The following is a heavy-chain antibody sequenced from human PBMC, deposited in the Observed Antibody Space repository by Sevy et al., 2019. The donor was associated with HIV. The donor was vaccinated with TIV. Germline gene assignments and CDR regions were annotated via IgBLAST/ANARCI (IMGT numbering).Heavy chain of an antibody. Sequence: GGSLRLSCATSGFTFTSYTMNWVRQAPGKGLEWVSSISYRAEYIYYAASVKGRFTISRENAKNSLFLQMNSLRVEDTAVYYCARDEGGYDPLDYWGQGTLVTVSS. CDR3: ARDEGGYDPLDY. CDR1: GFTFTSYT. J-gene: IGHJ4*02. V-gene: IGHV3-21*01. CDR2: ISYRAEYI. D-gene: IGHD3-16*01.